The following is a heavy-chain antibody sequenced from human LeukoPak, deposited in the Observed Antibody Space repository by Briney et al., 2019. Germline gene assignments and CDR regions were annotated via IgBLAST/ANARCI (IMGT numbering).Heavy chain of an antibody. V-gene: IGHV3-33*01. CDR1: GFTFSSYS. J-gene: IGHJ4*02. D-gene: IGHD6-19*01. CDR2: IWYDGSNK. CDR3: ARDWATGGWSPQGY. Sequence: PGGSLRLSCAASGFTFSSYSMHWVRQAPGKGLEWVAVIWYDGSNKYYADSVKGRFTISRDNSKNTLYLQMNSLRAEDTAVYYCARDWATGGWSPQGYWGQGTLVTVSS.